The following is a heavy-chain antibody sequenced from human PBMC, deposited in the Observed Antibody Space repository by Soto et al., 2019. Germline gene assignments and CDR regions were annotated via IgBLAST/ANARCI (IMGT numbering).Heavy chain of an antibody. D-gene: IGHD2-15*01. Sequence: SVKVSCKASGGTFGSYAISWVRQAPGQGLEWMGGIIPIFGTANYAQKFQGRVTITADESTSTAYMELSSLRSEDTAVYYCARGRCSGGSCYSTAFDIWGQGTMVTVSS. CDR3: ARGRCSGGSCYSTAFDI. J-gene: IGHJ3*02. V-gene: IGHV1-69*13. CDR1: GGTFGSYA. CDR2: IIPIFGTA.